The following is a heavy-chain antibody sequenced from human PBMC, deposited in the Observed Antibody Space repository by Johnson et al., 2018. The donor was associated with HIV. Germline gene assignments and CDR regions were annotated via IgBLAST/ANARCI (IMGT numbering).Heavy chain of an antibody. V-gene: IGHV3-7*01. CDR2: INQEGGEK. J-gene: IGHJ3*02. Sequence: VQLVESGGGLVQPGKSLRLSCEASGFTFNYYWMTWVRQAPGKGLEWVANINQEGGEKYYVDSVEGRFSISRDNAQNSLFLQMSSLRPEDTAIYYCARGQRATDIWGQGTMVTVSS. CDR1: GFTFNYYW. CDR3: ARGQRATDI.